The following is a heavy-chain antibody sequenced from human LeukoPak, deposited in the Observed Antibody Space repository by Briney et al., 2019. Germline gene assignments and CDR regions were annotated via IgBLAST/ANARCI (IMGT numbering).Heavy chain of an antibody. CDR1: GGTFSSFA. CDR3: ARDRKYGSGSFGGWGTKYYYYYMDV. V-gene: IGHV1-69*01. D-gene: IGHD3-10*01. Sequence: SVKVSCKASGGTFSSFAINWVRQAPGQGLEWMGGIIPIFGTANYAQKFQGRVTITADESTSTAYMELSSLRSEDTAVYYCARDRKYGSGSFGGWGTKYYYYYMDVWGKGTTVTISS. CDR2: IIPIFGTA. J-gene: IGHJ6*03.